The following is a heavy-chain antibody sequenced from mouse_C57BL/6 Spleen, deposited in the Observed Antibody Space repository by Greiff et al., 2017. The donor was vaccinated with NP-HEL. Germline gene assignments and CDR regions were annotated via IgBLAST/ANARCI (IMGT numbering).Heavy chain of an antibody. J-gene: IGHJ1*03. CDR2: ISSGSSTI. CDR3: ARPYYYGSSPYWYFDV. Sequence: EVQLVESGGGLVKPGGSLKLSCAASGFTFSDYGMHWVRQAPEKGLEWVAYISSGSSTIYYADTVKGRFTISIDNAKNTLFLQMTSLRSEDTAMYYCARPYYYGSSPYWYFDVWGTGTTVTVSS. CDR1: GFTFSDYG. V-gene: IGHV5-17*01. D-gene: IGHD1-1*01.